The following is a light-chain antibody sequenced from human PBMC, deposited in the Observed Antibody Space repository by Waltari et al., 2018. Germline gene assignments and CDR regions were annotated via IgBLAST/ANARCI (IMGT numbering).Light chain of an antibody. J-gene: IGKJ3*01. CDR1: QRISTW. V-gene: IGKV1-12*01. CDR2: GAS. Sequence: DIQMTQSPSSLSASVGDRVTITGRASQRISTWLAWYQQKPGKAPKLLIFGASNLQRGVSSRFSGSGSETDFTLTISSLQAEDFATYYCQQGSSFPFTFGPGTTLDL. CDR3: QQGSSFPFT.